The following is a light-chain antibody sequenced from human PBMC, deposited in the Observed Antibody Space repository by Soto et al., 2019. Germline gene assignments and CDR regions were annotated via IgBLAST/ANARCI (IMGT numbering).Light chain of an antibody. CDR3: QQYGGSPRVT. V-gene: IGKV3-20*01. J-gene: IGKJ4*01. CDR1: QSVSSNY. Sequence: EIVLTQSPGTLSLSPGERATLSCRASQSVSSNYLAWYQQKPGQAPRLLIYGASSRATGIPDRFIGSWSGTDFTLTISRLEPEDFAVYYCQQYGGSPRVTFGGGTKVEIK. CDR2: GAS.